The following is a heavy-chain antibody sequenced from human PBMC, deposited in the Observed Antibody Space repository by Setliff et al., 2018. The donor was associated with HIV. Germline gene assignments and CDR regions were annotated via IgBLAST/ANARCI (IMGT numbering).Heavy chain of an antibody. V-gene: IGHV4-34*01. CDR1: GGSFSGYY. CDR2: INHSGST. CDR3: ARSWGSGSYPY. D-gene: IGHD3-10*01. Sequence: PSETLSLTCAVYGGSFSGYYWSWIRQPPGKGLEWIGEINHSGSTSYNPSLKSRVTISVDTSKNQFSLKLTSVTAADTAVYCCARSWGSGSYPYWGQGTLVTVSS. J-gene: IGHJ4*02.